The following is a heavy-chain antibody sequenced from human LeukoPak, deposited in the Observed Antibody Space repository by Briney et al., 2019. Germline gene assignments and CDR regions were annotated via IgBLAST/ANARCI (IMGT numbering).Heavy chain of an antibody. CDR3: ATAPSRATYYFDY. J-gene: IGHJ4*02. V-gene: IGHV1-24*01. D-gene: IGHD5-24*01. CDR2: FDPEDGET. CDR1: GYTLTELS. Sequence: GASVKVSCKVSGYTLTELSMHRVRQAPGKGLEWMGGFDPEDGETIYAQKFQGRVTMTEDTSTDTAYMELSSLRSEDTAVYYCATAPSRATYYFDYWGQGTLVTVSS.